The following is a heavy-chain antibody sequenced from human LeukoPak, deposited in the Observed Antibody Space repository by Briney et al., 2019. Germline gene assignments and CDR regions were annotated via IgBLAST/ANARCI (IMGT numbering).Heavy chain of an antibody. Sequence: GGSLRLSCAASGFTFSNYAMSWVRQAPGKGLEWVAVISYDGSNKYYADSVKGRFTISRDNSKNTLYLQMNSLRAEDTAVYYCARDPVGTYYFDYWGQGTLVTVSS. V-gene: IGHV3-30-3*01. D-gene: IGHD1-26*01. J-gene: IGHJ4*02. CDR3: ARDPVGTYYFDY. CDR2: ISYDGSNK. CDR1: GFTFSNYA.